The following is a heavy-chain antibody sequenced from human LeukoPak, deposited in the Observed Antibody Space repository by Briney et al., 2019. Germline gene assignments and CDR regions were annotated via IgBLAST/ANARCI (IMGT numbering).Heavy chain of an antibody. V-gene: IGHV3-21*01. D-gene: IGHD3-22*01. J-gene: IGHJ3*02. CDR2: ISKGSGYI. CDR1: GFSFSDYS. Sequence: GGSLRLSCAASGFSFSDYSLNWVRQAPGKGLEWVSSISKGSGYIYYTDSVKGRFTISRDNAKNSLFLQMNSLRAEDTAVYYCARVHYYYDSSGYYARDAFDIWGQGTMVTVSS. CDR3: ARVHYYYDSSGYYARDAFDI.